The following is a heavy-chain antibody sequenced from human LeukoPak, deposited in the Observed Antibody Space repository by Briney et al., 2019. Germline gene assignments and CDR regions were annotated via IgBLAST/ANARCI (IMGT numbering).Heavy chain of an antibody. CDR3: ARDLGSGYVNYYGMDV. Sequence: PGGSLRLSCAASGFTFSSYSMNWVRQAPGKGLEWVSYISSSSSTIYYADSVKGRFTISRDNAKNSLYLQMNSLRDEDTAVYYCARDLGSGYVNYYGMDVWGQGTTVTVSS. D-gene: IGHD5-12*01. V-gene: IGHV3-48*02. J-gene: IGHJ6*02. CDR1: GFTFSSYS. CDR2: ISSSSSTI.